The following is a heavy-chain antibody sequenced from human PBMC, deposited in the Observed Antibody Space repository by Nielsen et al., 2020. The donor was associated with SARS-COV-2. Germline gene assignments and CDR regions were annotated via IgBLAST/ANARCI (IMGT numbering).Heavy chain of an antibody. Sequence: SETLSLTCIVSGGSISSSSYYWSWIRQPPGKGLEWIGEINHSGSTNYNPSLKSRVTISVDTSKNQFSLKLSSVAAADTAVYYCARGPGGPFVSVWGQGTTVTVSS. CDR1: GGSISSSSYY. CDR2: INHSGST. D-gene: IGHD2-15*01. J-gene: IGHJ6*02. V-gene: IGHV4-39*07. CDR3: ARGPGGPFVSV.